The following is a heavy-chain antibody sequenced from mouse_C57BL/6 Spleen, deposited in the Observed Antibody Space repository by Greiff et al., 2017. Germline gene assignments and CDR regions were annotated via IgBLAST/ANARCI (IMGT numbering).Heavy chain of an antibody. V-gene: IGHV1-50*01. J-gene: IGHJ1*03. CDR3: ARRYYECWYFDV. CDR1: GYTFTSYW. CDR2: IDPSDSYT. Sequence: QVQLQQPGAELVKPGASVELSCKASGYTFTSYWMQWVKQRPGQGLEWIGEIDPSDSYTNYNQKFKGKATLTVDTSSSTAYMQLSSLTSEDSAVYYCARRYYECWYFDVWGTGTTVTVSS. D-gene: IGHD1-1*01.